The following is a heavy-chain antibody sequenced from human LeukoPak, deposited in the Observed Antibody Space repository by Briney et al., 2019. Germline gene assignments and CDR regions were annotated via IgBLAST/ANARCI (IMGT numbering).Heavy chain of an antibody. D-gene: IGHD3-22*01. CDR2: IYPDDSDT. J-gene: IGHJ3*01. CDR3: ARPNITSYYDSRGYDAFDV. V-gene: IGHV5-51*01. Sequence: PGESLKISCKGFGYKFNAYWISWVRQMPGKGLEWMGIIYPDDSDTRYSQSFQGQVTISADKSVSIAYLQWSSLKASDTAMYYCARPNITSYYDSRGYDAFDVWGQGTMVIVSS. CDR1: GYKFNAYW.